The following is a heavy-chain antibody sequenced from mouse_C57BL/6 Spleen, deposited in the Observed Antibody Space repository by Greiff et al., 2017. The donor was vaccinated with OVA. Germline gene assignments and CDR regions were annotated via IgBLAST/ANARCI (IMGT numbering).Heavy chain of an antibody. D-gene: IGHD1-1*01. CDR3: ARSLLYFDY. J-gene: IGHJ2*01. CDR2: IYPGDGDT. CDR1: GYAFSSSW. V-gene: IGHV1-82*01. Sequence: VQLQQSGPELVKPGASVKISCKASGYAFSSSWMNWVKQRPGKGLEWIGRIYPGDGDTNYNGKFKGKATLTADKSSSTAYKQLSSLTSEDSAVYFCARSLLYFDYWGQGTTLTVSS.